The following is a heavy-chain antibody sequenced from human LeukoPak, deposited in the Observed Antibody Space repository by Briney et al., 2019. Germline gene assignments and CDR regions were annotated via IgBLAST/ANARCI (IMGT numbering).Heavy chain of an antibody. V-gene: IGHV4-39*01. Sequence: PSETLSLTCTAPGGPISSGSYSWGWFRQPPGKGLEWIGSIYYSGSTYYNPSLKSRVTISVDTSKNQFSLKLSSVTAADTAVYYCARPYSTMVRGVISPWGQGTLVTVSS. D-gene: IGHD3-10*01. J-gene: IGHJ5*02. CDR1: GGPISSGSYS. CDR3: ARPYSTMVRGVISP. CDR2: IYYSGST.